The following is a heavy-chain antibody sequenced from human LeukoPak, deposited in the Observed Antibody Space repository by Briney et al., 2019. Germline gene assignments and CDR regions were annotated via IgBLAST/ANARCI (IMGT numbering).Heavy chain of an antibody. D-gene: IGHD1-1*01. J-gene: IGHJ4*02. CDR1: GFTVSSNH. V-gene: IGHV3-53*01. CDR3: ARGPAGYN. Sequence: GGSLRLSCAASGFTVSSNHMSSVPQAPGKGLEWVSGIYSGGSTHYADSVKGRFTIYRDNLKNTLYLQINSLRAEYTAVYYCARGPAGYNWGQGTLVTFSS. CDR2: IYSGGST.